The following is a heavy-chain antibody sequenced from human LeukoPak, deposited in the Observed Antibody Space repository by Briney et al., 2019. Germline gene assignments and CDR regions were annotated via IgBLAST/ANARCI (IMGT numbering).Heavy chain of an antibody. J-gene: IGHJ5*02. CDR1: VFTFSSYA. V-gene: IGHV4-39*01. CDR2: IHYTGTT. CDR3: ARGSPYAS. D-gene: IGHD1-26*01. Sequence: WGSLRLSCAASVFTFSSYAMSWIRQPPGKGLDYLGSIHYTGTTYYNPSLKSRVTLSVDTSQNQFSLKLTSVTAADTAVYYCARGSPYASWGQGTLVTVSS.